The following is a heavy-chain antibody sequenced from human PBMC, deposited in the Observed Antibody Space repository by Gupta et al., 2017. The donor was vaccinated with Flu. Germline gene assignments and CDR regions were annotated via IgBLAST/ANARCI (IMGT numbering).Heavy chain of an antibody. V-gene: IGHV1-2*06. CDR2: INADSGVT. CDR3: VRDVQNGRPALDY. J-gene: IGHJ4*02. CDR1: FTGYY. D-gene: IGHD1-1*01. Sequence: FTGYYMHWVRPAPGQGLEWMGRINADSGVTNYAQKFQGRVTMTRDTSISTAYMELRSLISDDTAVYYCVRDVQNGRPALDYWGQGTLVTVSS.